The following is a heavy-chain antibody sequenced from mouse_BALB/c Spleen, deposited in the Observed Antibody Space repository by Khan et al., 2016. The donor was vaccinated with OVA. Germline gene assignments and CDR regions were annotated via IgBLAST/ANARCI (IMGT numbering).Heavy chain of an antibody. J-gene: IGHJ2*01. Sequence: QVQLQQSGAELVKAGASVKMSCKASGYTFTSYWMHWVKQRLGQGLEWFAETNPTNGRTYYNEKFKSKATLTVDKSSSTAYMLLSGPTFEASAVFDGARSKNVVATNFDYWGQGTTLTVSS. D-gene: IGHD1-1*01. CDR1: GYTFTSYW. CDR3: ARSKNVVATNFDY. V-gene: IGHV1S81*02. CDR2: TNPTNGRT.